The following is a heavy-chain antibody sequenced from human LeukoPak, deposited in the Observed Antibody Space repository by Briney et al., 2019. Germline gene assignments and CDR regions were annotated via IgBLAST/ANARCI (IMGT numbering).Heavy chain of an antibody. D-gene: IGHD3-3*01. CDR3: ARWGGPYDFWSGYYFDY. CDR2: INPNSGGT. V-gene: IGHV1-2*04. Sequence: ASVKVSCKASGYTFTGYYMHWVRQAPGQGLEWMGWINPNSGGTNYAQKFQGWVTMTRDTSISTAYMELSRLRSGDTAVYYCARWGGPYDFWSGYYFDYWGQGTLVTVSS. J-gene: IGHJ4*02. CDR1: GYTFTGYY.